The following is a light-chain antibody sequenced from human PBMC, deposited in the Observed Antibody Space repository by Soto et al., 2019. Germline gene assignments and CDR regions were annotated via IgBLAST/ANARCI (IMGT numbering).Light chain of an antibody. CDR1: QDISNY. CDR2: DAS. V-gene: IGKV1-33*01. Sequence: DIQMTXSPSXXXXSXXXXXTITXXASQDISNYLNWYQQKPGKAPKLLIYDASNLETGVPSRFSGSGSGTDFTFTISSLQPEDIATYYCQQYDNLLTFGGGTKVEIK. CDR3: QQYDNLLT. J-gene: IGKJ4*01.